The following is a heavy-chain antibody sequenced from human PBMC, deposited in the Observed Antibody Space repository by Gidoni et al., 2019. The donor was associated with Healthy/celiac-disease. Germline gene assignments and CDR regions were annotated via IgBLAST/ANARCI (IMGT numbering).Heavy chain of an antibody. Sequence: EVQLLESGGGLVQPGGSLRLSCAASGFTFRSNAMSWVRQAPGKGLEWVAAISGSGGSTYYADSVKGRFTISRDNSKNTLYLQMNSLRAEDTAVYYCAKDLVVGGSGSYYNVPFDYWGQGTLVTVSS. CDR3: AKDLVVGGSGSYYNVPFDY. V-gene: IGHV3-23*01. D-gene: IGHD3-10*01. J-gene: IGHJ4*02. CDR2: ISGSGGST. CDR1: GFTFRSNA.